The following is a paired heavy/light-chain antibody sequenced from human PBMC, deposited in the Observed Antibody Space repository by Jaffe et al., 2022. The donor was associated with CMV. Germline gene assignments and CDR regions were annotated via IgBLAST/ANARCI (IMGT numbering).Light chain of an antibody. V-gene: IGKV4-1*01. CDR3: QQYITAPNT. Sequence: DIVMTQSPDSLAVSLGERATINCKSSQSVLNRSNSKNHLAWYQQKPGQPPKLLIYGASTRESAVPDRFSGSGSGTDFTLTISSLQAEDVAVYYCQQYITAPNTFGQGTKLEI. CDR1: QSVLNRSNSKNH. CDR2: GAS. J-gene: IGKJ2*01.
Heavy chain of an antibody. CDR2: LIGSGTET. CDR3: AKELAMAGQGAFHV. CDR1: GFNFSNYA. D-gene: IGHD6-19*01. V-gene: IGHV3-23*01. Sequence: EVKLSESGGGLVQPGGSLRLSCAASGFNFSNYAMDWVRQAPGKGLEWVSALIGSGTETYYADSVKGRFTTSRDNSKNTLSLQMNSLRAEDTAVYYCAKELAMAGQGAFHVWGQGTMVTVSS. J-gene: IGHJ3*01.